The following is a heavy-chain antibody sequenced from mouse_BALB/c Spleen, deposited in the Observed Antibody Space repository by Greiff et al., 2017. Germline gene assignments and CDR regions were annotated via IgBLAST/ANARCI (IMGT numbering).Heavy chain of an antibody. Sequence: DVKLQESGPRLVKPAQTLSLTCSVTGDSFTSCYWNWIRKLPGKKLEYMGDISYSGSTYYNPSLKSRISITRDTSKNQYNLQVNSVTTEDTATYYCARKENYEGFAYWGQGTLVTVSA. D-gene: IGHD2-4*01. CDR3: ARKENYEGFAY. CDR2: ISYSGST. J-gene: IGHJ3*01. CDR1: GDSFTSCY. V-gene: IGHV3-8*02.